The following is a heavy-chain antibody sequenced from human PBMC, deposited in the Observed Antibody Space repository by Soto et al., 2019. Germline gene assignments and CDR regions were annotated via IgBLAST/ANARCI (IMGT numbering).Heavy chain of an antibody. CDR3: ARDLTRYGDPSDAFDI. CDR1: GFTFSSYS. V-gene: IGHV3-21*01. Sequence: PGGSLRLSCAASGFTFSSYSMNWVRQAPGKGLEWVSSISSSSSYIYYADSVKGRFTISRDNAKNSLYLQMNSLRAEDTAVYYCARDLTRYGDPSDAFDIWGQGTMVTVSS. CDR2: ISSSSSYI. J-gene: IGHJ3*02. D-gene: IGHD4-17*01.